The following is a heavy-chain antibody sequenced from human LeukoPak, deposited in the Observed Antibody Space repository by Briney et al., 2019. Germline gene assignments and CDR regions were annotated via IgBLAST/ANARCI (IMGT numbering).Heavy chain of an antibody. CDR3: ARTLFGDQYQLLHNWFDP. Sequence: ASVKVSCKASGYTFTDYAMNWVRQAPGQGLEWMGWINTDTGNPTYAQGFTRRLVFSLDTSASTAYLQISSLKAEDTAVYYCARTLFGDQYQLLHNWFDPWGQGTLVTVSS. J-gene: IGHJ5*02. D-gene: IGHD2-2*01. CDR1: GYTFTDYA. CDR2: INTDTGNP. V-gene: IGHV7-4-1*02.